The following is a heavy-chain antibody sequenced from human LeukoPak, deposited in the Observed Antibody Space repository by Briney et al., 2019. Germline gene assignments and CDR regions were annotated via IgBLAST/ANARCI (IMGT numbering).Heavy chain of an antibody. CDR3: AKERCSGSACFIFDS. Sequence: GGSLRLSCAASGFTFSNFGMHWVRQTPGKGLECVAVISYDGSNTYYADSVKGRFTISRDNSKSTLSLQLSSLGVEDTAVYYCAKERCSGSACFIFDSWGQGTLVIVSA. CDR1: GFTFSNFG. D-gene: IGHD2-15*01. CDR2: ISYDGSNT. J-gene: IGHJ4*02. V-gene: IGHV3-30*18.